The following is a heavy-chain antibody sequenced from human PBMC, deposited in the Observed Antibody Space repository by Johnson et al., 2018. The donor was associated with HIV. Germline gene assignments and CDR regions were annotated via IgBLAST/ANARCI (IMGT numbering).Heavy chain of an antibody. D-gene: IGHD6-19*01. J-gene: IGHJ3*02. CDR3: ARGGQWLVLGAFDI. CDR2: ISSDGGST. CDR1: GFTFSSYA. V-gene: IGHV3-64*01. Sequence: EKLVESGGGLVQPGGSLRLSCAASGFTFSSYAMHWVRQAPGKGLEYVSAISSDGGSTYYANSVKGRFTISRDNSKNTLYLQMGSLRAEDMAVYYCARGGQWLVLGAFDIWGQGTMVIVSS.